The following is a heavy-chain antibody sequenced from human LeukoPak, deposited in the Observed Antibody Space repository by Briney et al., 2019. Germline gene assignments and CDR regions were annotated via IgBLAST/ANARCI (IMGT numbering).Heavy chain of an antibody. V-gene: IGHV1-18*01. Sequence: ASVKVSCKASGYTFTSYDISWVRQAPGQEPEWMGWISTSNGNTKYGQKVQGRVTMTTDSSTKTAYMELRSLRSDDTAVYYCARALGYISSKWGQGTLVTVSS. J-gene: IGHJ4*02. CDR3: ARALGYISSK. CDR2: ISTSNGNT. CDR1: GYTFTSYD. D-gene: IGHD6-13*01.